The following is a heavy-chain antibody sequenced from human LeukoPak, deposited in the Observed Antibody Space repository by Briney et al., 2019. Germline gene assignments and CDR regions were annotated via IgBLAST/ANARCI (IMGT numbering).Heavy chain of an antibody. J-gene: IGHJ6*03. Sequence: SETLSLTCAVYGGSFSGYYWSWLRQPPGKGLEWIGEINHSGSTNYNPSLTSRVTISVDTSKNQFSLKLSSVTAADTAVYYCARRSSGWYWPSRNYYYMDVWGKGTTVTVSS. CDR3: ARRSSGWYWPSRNYYYMDV. CDR2: INHSGST. D-gene: IGHD6-19*01. CDR1: GGSFSGYY. V-gene: IGHV4-34*01.